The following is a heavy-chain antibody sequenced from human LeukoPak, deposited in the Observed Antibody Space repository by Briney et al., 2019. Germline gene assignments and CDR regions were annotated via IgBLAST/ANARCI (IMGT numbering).Heavy chain of an antibody. CDR3: AKNLPAAYFDY. CDR1: GFTFSNYG. Sequence: GGSLRLSCAASGFTFSNYGIHWVRQAPGKGLEWVAFVRSDGGIKYYADSVKGRFTISRDNSRTTVYLQMNSLRAEDTAVYHCAKNLPAAYFDYWGQGTLVTVSS. D-gene: IGHD2-2*01. J-gene: IGHJ4*02. CDR2: VRSDGGIK. V-gene: IGHV3-30*02.